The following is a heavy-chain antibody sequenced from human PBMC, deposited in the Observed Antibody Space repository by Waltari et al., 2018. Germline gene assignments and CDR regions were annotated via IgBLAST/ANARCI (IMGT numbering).Heavy chain of an antibody. CDR3: ATGGFSSSWDHYFDY. V-gene: IGHV4-38-2*01. D-gene: IGHD2-15*01. Sequence: QVHLQESGPGLVKPSETLSLTCGVSGYSSRGGFYWGWIRQPPGRGLEWIGNVFQGGNTYYNPSLKGRVSISLDRSKSQFSLKLTSVTAADTAVYYCATGGFSSSWDHYFDYWGQGILVTVSS. J-gene: IGHJ4*02. CDR1: GYSSRGGFY. CDR2: VFQGGNT.